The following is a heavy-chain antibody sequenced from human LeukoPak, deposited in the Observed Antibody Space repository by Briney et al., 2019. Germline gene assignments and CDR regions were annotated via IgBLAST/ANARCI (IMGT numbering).Heavy chain of an antibody. V-gene: IGHV3-9*03. CDR1: GFTFDDYA. J-gene: IGHJ3*02. Sequence: GGSLRLSCAASGFTFDDYAMHWVRQAPGKGLEWVSGISWNSGSIGYADSVKGRFTISRDNAKNSLYLQMNSLRAEDMALYYCAKDIYGSGSYYTGNAFDIWGQGTMVTVSS. D-gene: IGHD3-10*01. CDR3: AKDIYGSGSYYTGNAFDI. CDR2: ISWNSGSI.